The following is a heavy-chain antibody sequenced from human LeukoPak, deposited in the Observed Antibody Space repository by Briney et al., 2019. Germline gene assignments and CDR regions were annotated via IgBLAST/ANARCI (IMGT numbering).Heavy chain of an antibody. CDR3: SRSLNS. CDR2: IKPDGSEK. CDR1: GFSFSTSW. Sequence: GGSLRLSCAASGFSFSTSWMDWVRQAPGKGLEWVANIKPDGSEKNYVDSVKGRLTNSRDHPKNSIFLQMNSLRAEDTAVYYCSRSLNSWGQGTLVTVSS. J-gene: IGHJ4*02. V-gene: IGHV3-7*01.